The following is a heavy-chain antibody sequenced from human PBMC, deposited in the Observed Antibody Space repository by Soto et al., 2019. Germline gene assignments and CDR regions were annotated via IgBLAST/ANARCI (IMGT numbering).Heavy chain of an antibody. CDR1: GGSISSYY. Sequence: SETLSLTCTVSGGSISSYYWSWIRQPPGKGLEWIGYIYYSGSTNYNPSLKSRVTISVDTSKNQFSLKLSSVTAADTAVYYCARVGYCSSTSCYSYYYYMDVWGRGTTVTVS. J-gene: IGHJ6*03. V-gene: IGHV4-59*01. D-gene: IGHD2-2*02. CDR3: ARVGYCSSTSCYSYYYYMDV. CDR2: IYYSGST.